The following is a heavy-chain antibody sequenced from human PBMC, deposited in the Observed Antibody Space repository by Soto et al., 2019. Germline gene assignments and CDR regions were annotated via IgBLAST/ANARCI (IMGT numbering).Heavy chain of an antibody. CDR2: INPKSGGT. Sequence: PSVKVSCTASGYSFTDYHIHWVRQAPGQGLEWLGRINPKSGGTSTAQKFQGWVTMTRDRSISTVYMELTRLRSDDTAVYFCARGHSTDCSNGVCSFFYNHEMDVWGQGTTVTVS. CDR1: GYSFTDYH. CDR3: ARGHSTDCSNGVCSFFYNHEMDV. J-gene: IGHJ6*02. V-gene: IGHV1-2*04. D-gene: IGHD2-8*01.